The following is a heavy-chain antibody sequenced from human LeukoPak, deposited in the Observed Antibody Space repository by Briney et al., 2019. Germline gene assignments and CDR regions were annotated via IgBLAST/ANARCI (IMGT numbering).Heavy chain of an antibody. V-gene: IGHV4-4*07. J-gene: IGHJ5*02. CDR3: ARDSGTTGEVKFDP. Sequence: PSETLSLTSTVPGGSILSYWSGIRQPAGKGLEWIDRISGSGTITSNPALQSRLTLSKDPSKSQFALKQMSVTAADTAVYYCARDSGTTGEVKFDPWGQGTLVTVSS. D-gene: IGHD3-10*01. CDR1: GGSILSY. CDR2: ISGSGTI.